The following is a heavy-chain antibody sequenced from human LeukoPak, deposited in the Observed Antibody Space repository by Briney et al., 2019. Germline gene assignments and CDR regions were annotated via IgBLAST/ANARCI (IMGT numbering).Heavy chain of an antibody. CDR3: ATHCSSTSCYAY. CDR2: ISGSGGTT. J-gene: IGHJ4*02. Sequence: PGGSLRLSCAGSGFTFSNYAMSWVRQAPGKGLEWVSGISGSGGTTYYADSVNGRFTISRDNSKNTLFLQMISLRAEDTAVYYCATHCSSTSCYAYWGQGTLVTVSS. D-gene: IGHD2-2*01. V-gene: IGHV3-23*01. CDR1: GFTFSNYA.